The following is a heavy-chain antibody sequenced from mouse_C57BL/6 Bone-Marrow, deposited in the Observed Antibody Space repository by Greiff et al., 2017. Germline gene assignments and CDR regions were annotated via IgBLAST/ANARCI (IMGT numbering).Heavy chain of an antibody. J-gene: IGHJ3*01. V-gene: IGHV1-80*01. CDR1: GYAFSSYW. CDR2: IYPEDGDT. D-gene: IGHD2-12*01. CDR3: ASICCYLAY. Sequence: QVQLKQSGAELVKPGASVKISCKASGYAFSSYWMNWVKQRPGKGLEWIGQIYPEDGDTNYNGKFKGKTTMTEDKSSSTAFMQLSLLTSEASAVYFCASICCYLAYWGQGTPVTVSA.